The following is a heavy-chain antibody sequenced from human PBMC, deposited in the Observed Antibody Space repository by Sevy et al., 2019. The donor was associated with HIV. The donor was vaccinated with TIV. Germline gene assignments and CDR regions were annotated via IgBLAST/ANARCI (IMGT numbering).Heavy chain of an antibody. CDR3: ARDRSSSWINYYFDY. V-gene: IGHV3-30*04. J-gene: IGHJ4*02. CDR1: GFTFSSYA. Sequence: GGSLRLSCAASGFTFSSYAIHWVRQAPGKGLEWVAVISYDGSKKYYEDSVKGQFTISRDNSKNTLYLHMNSLRVEDTAVYYCARDRSSSWINYYFDYWGQGTLVTVSS. CDR2: ISYDGSKK. D-gene: IGHD2-2*01.